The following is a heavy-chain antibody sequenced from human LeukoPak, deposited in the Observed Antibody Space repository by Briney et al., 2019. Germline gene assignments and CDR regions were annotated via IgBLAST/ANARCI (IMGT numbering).Heavy chain of an antibody. CDR1: GYSFTSYW. Sequence: GESLKISCKGSGYSFTSYWIGWVRQMPGKGLEWMGIIYPGDSDTRYSPSFQGQVTISADKSISTAYLQWSSLKASDTAMYYCASGGRSSSSGYYFDYWGQGTLVTVSS. V-gene: IGHV5-51*01. J-gene: IGHJ4*02. D-gene: IGHD6-13*01. CDR2: IYPGDSDT. CDR3: ASGGRSSSSGYYFDY.